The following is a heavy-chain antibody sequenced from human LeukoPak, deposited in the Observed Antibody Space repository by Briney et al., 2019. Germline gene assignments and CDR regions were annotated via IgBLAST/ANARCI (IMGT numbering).Heavy chain of an antibody. J-gene: IGHJ6*03. CDR2: INPNSGGT. CDR3: ARGGQPIFYYYMDV. D-gene: IGHD3-16*01. V-gene: IGHV1-2*02. CDR1: GYTFTGYY. Sequence: ASVMVSCKASGYTFTGYYMHWVRQAPGQGLEWMGWINPNSGGTNYAQKFQGRVTMTRDTSISTAYMELSSLRSDDTAMYYCARGGQPIFYYYMDVWGKGTTVTVSS.